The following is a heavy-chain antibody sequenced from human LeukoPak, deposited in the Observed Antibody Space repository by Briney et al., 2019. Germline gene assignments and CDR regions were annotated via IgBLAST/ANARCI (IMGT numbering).Heavy chain of an antibody. D-gene: IGHD3-22*01. J-gene: IGHJ4*02. Sequence: ASVKVSCKASGYTFTGYYMHWVRQAPGQGLEGMGWINPNSGGTNYAQKFQGRVTMTRDTSISTAYMELSRLRSDDTAVYYCARARRYYDSSGYYYVLALGYWGQGTLVTVSS. CDR3: ARARRYYDSSGYYYVLALGY. CDR1: GYTFTGYY. CDR2: INPNSGGT. V-gene: IGHV1-2*02.